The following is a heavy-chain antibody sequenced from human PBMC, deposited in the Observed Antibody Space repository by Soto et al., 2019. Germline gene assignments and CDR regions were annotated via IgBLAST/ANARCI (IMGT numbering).Heavy chain of an antibody. Sequence: GGSLRLSCAASGFPFNSHGMHWVRQAPGKGLEWVAVAWYDGRKEYYADFVKGRFTISRDNYKNTVYVQLNSLRAEDTAVYYSARAQLERFHDYDYCGHLTPITVSS. D-gene: IGHD4-17*01. CDR3: ARAQLERFHDYDY. V-gene: IGHV3-33*01. J-gene: IGHJ4*01. CDR1: GFPFNSHG. CDR2: AWYDGRKE.